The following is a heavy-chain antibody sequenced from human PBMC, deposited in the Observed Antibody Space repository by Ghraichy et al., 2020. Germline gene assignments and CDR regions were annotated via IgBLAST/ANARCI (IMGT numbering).Heavy chain of an antibody. CDR3: AKTEGTIFGVVKGAFDI. D-gene: IGHD3-3*01. CDR2: ISGSGGST. CDR1: GFTFSSYA. V-gene: IGHV3-23*01. Sequence: ETLSLTCAASGFTFSSYAMSWVRQAPGKGLEWVSAISGSGGSTYYADSVKGRFTISRDNSKNTLYLQMNSLRAEDTAVYYCAKTEGTIFGVVKGAFDIWGQGTMVTVSS. J-gene: IGHJ3*02.